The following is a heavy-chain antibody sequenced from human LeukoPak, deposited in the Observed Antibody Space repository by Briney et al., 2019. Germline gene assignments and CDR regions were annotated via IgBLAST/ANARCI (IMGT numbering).Heavy chain of an antibody. CDR3: ARESMITFGGVRYFDY. Sequence: PSETLSLTCAVYGGSFSGYYWSWIRQPPGRGLEWIGEINHSGSTNYNPSLKSRVTMSVDTSKNQFSLKLSSVTAADTAVYYCARESMITFGGVRYFDYWGQGTLVTVSS. CDR2: INHSGST. J-gene: IGHJ4*02. CDR1: GGSFSGYY. D-gene: IGHD3-16*01. V-gene: IGHV4-34*01.